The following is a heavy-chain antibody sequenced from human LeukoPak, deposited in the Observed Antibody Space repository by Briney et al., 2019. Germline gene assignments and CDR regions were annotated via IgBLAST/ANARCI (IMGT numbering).Heavy chain of an antibody. CDR3: ARGRITMVRGVQQNDY. Sequence: ASVKVSCKASAYTFTSYDINWVRQATGQGLEWMGWMNPNSGNTGYAQKFQGRVTMTRNTSISTAYMELSSLRSEDTAVYYCARGRITMVRGVQQNDYWGQGTLVTVSS. CDR2: MNPNSGNT. V-gene: IGHV1-8*01. CDR1: AYTFTSYD. D-gene: IGHD3-10*01. J-gene: IGHJ4*02.